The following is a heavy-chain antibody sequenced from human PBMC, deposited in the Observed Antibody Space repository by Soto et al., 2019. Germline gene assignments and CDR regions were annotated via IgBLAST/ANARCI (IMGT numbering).Heavy chain of an antibody. CDR2: IYWDDDK. V-gene: IGHV2-5*02. CDR1: GFSLSTSGVG. Sequence: QITLKESGPTLVKPTQTLTLTCTFSGFSLSTSGVGVAWIRQPPGKALEWLALIYWDDDKRYSPSLKSRLTITKDTSNNQGVLTMATIDPVDTATYYCAHPGRGSGYWYYFDYWGQGTLVTVSS. D-gene: IGHD3-22*01. CDR3: AHPGRGSGYWYYFDY. J-gene: IGHJ4*02.